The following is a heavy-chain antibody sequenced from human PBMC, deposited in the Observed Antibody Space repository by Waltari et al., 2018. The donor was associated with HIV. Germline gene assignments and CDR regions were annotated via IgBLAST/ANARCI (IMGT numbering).Heavy chain of an antibody. CDR3: ARLKDIVVVVSLSAFDY. Sequence: EVQLVQSGPEVKKPGESLKISCKVSGYTFTNYWIGWARQMPGKGLEWMGVIDPGDSDTRYSPSFQGQVTISADKSITTAYLQWTSLKASDTAMYYCARLKDIVVVVSLSAFDYWGQGTLVTVSS. V-gene: IGHV5-51*01. D-gene: IGHD2-15*01. CDR1: GYTFTNYW. J-gene: IGHJ4*02. CDR2: IDPGDSDT.